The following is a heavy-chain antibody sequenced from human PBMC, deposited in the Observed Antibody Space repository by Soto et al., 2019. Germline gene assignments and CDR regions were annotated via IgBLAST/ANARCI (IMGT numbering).Heavy chain of an antibody. CDR2: IIPIFGTA. J-gene: IGHJ6*02. V-gene: IGHV1-69*13. CDR3: ARGTIVVVPAAILGGYYYGMDV. CDR1: GGTFSSYA. D-gene: IGHD2-2*01. Sequence: SVKLSCKASGGTFSSYAISCVRQAPGQGLEWMGGIIPIFGTANYAQKFQGRVTITADESTSTAYMELSSLRSEDTAVYYCARGTIVVVPAAILGGYYYGMDVWGQGTTVTVSS.